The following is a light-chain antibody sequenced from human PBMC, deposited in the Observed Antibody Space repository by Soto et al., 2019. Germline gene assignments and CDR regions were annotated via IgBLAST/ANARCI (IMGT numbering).Light chain of an antibody. Sequence: EIVMTQSPATLSVSPGERATLSCRASQSVSSNLAWYQHKPGQAPRLLIYGASTRATGIPARFSGSGSGREFTLTISSLQSEDFAVYYCQQYNNWPQTFGQGTKVEIK. CDR3: QQYNNWPQT. CDR1: QSVSSN. V-gene: IGKV3-15*01. J-gene: IGKJ1*01. CDR2: GAS.